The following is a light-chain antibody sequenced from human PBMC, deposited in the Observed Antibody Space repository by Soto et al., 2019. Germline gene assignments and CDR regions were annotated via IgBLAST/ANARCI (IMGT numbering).Light chain of an antibody. CDR3: QPRSNGPPYT. J-gene: IGKJ2*01. CDR2: DAS. Sequence: EIVLTQSPATLSLSPGERATLSCRASQSVSSYLAWYQQKPGQAPRLLIYDASNRATGIPARFSGSGSGTDFTPAISSLEPEDFGVYYCQPRSNGPPYTFGQGTKLEIK. V-gene: IGKV3-11*01. CDR1: QSVSSY.